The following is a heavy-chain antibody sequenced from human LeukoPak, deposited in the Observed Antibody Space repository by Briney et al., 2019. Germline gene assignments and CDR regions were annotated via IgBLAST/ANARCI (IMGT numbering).Heavy chain of an antibody. CDR3: ARNYYDSSGYYFDY. CDR1: GFTFSSYA. Sequence: GGSLRLSCAASGFTFSSYAMHWVRQAPGKGLXXXXVISYEGSNKYYADSVKGRFTISRDNSKNTLYLQMNSLRAEDTAVYYCARNYYDSSGYYFDYWGQGTLVTVSS. CDR2: ISYEGSNK. J-gene: IGHJ4*02. D-gene: IGHD3-22*01. V-gene: IGHV3-30-3*01.